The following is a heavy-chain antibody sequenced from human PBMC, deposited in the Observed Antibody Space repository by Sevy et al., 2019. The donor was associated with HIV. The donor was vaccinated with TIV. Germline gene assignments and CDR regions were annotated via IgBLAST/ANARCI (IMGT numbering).Heavy chain of an antibody. D-gene: IGHD2-21*02. J-gene: IGHJ5*02. V-gene: IGHV3-30*02. CDR2: IRFDGSNK. CDR1: GFTFSNYG. Sequence: GGSLRLSCVASGFTFSNYGIHCVRQAPGKGLEWVTFIRFDGSNKYYADSVQGRFTISRDNSKNTLYLQMNSLRPEYTGLYYCARGGHDFSFYPRLFGPWGQGTLVTVS. CDR3: ARGGHDFSFYPRLFGP.